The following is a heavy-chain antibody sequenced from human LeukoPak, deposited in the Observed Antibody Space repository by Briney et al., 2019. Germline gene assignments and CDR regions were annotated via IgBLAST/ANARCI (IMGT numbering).Heavy chain of an antibody. V-gene: IGHV1-69*11. CDR2: IIPILGTA. J-gene: IGHJ5*02. Sequence: ASVKVSCKASGGTFSSYAISWVRQAPGQGLEWMGRIIPILGTANYAQKFQGRVTITTDESTSTAYMELSSLRSEDTAVYYCARTPPALGWFDPWGQGTLVTVSS. CDR3: ARTPPALGWFDP. D-gene: IGHD2-15*01. CDR1: GGTFSSYA.